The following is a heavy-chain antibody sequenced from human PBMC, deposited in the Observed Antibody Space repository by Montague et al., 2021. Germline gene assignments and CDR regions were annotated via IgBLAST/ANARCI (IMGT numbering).Heavy chain of an antibody. J-gene: IGHJ3*01. CDR2: IYSSGNT. D-gene: IGHD1-26*01. V-gene: IGHV4-59*01. Sequence: SETLSLTCTVSGDSMNTYKWNWIRQPPGKGLEWIGYIYSSGNTNYNPSLKSRVTISVDTSRNQFSLEVSSGTAADTAMYYCAREWSGFDFWGHGTMVTVSS. CDR1: GDSMNTYK. CDR3: AREWSGFDF.